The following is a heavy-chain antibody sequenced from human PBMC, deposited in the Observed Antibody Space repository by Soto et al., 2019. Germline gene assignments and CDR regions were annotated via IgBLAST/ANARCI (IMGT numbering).Heavy chain of an antibody. V-gene: IGHV3-30*03. CDR1: GFTFSSYG. Sequence: VQLVESGGGVVQPGRSLRLSCAASGFTFSSYGMHWVRQAPGKGLEWVAVISYDGSNKYYADSVKGRFTISRDNSKNTLYLQMNSLRAEDTAVYYCAVGPGTTNYWGQGTLVTVSS. J-gene: IGHJ4*02. CDR2: ISYDGSNK. CDR3: AVGPGTTNY. D-gene: IGHD1-7*01.